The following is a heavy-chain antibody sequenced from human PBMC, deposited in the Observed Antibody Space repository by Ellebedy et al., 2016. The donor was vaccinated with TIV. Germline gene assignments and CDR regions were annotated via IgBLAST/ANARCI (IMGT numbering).Heavy chain of an antibody. D-gene: IGHD3-10*01. V-gene: IGHV3-33*01. CDR2: IWYDGSNK. Sequence: GESLKISCAASGFTFSSYGMHWVRQAPGKGLEWVAVIWYDGSNKYYADSVKGRFTISRDNSKNTLYLQMNSLRAEDTAVYYCARGVTMVRGVTYYYYYYGMDVWGQGTTVTVSS. CDR3: ARGVTMVRGVTYYYYYYGMDV. CDR1: GFTFSSYG. J-gene: IGHJ6*02.